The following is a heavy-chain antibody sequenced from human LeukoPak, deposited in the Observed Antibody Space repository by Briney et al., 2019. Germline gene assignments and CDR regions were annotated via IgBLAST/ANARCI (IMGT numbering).Heavy chain of an antibody. CDR3: ARDRFIVGATTLREGGPDY. CDR2: IRSSSSYI. V-gene: IGHV3-21*01. CDR1: GFTFSSYS. D-gene: IGHD1-26*01. Sequence: PGGSLRLSCAASGFTFSSYSMNWVRQAPGKGLEWVSSIRSSSSYIYYAASVKGRFTISRDNAKNSLYLKMNSLRAEDTAVYYCARDRFIVGATTLREGGPDYWGQGTLVTVSS. J-gene: IGHJ4*02.